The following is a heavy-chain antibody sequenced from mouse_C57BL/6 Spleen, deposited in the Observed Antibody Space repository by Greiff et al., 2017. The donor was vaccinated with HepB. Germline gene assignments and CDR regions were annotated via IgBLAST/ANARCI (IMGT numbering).Heavy chain of an antibody. CDR3: ARGSYFDY. CDR2: INPSTGGT. V-gene: IGHV1-42*01. Sequence: EVQLQQSGPELVKPGASVKISCKASGYSFTGYYMNWVKQSPEKSLEWIGEINPSTGGTTYNQKFKAKATLTVDKSSSTAYMQLKSLTSEDSAVYYCARGSYFDYWGQGTTLTVSS. D-gene: IGHD1-1*01. J-gene: IGHJ2*01. CDR1: GYSFTGYY.